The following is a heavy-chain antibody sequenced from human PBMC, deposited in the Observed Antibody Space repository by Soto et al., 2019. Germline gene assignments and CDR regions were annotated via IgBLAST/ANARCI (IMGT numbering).Heavy chain of an antibody. V-gene: IGHV1-18*01. CDR1: GYTFINHG. Sequence: QVQLVQSGAEVRKPGASVKVSCKSSGYTFINHGIFWVRQAPGQGLEWMAWIYPYNGNTNYAQKFLGRVTLTTDTSTSTAYMDLRSLTSDDTAIYYCARDLNGAAGGCYWSQGTLVTVSS. J-gene: IGHJ4*02. CDR2: IYPYNGNT. CDR3: ARDLNGAAGGCY. D-gene: IGHD6-13*01.